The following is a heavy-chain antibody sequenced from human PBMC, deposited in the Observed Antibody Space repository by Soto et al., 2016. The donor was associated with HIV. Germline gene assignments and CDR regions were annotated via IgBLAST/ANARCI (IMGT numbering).Heavy chain of an antibody. CDR3: ARDPLTLQSRIAAAARGWFDP. CDR1: GYTFTGHY. J-gene: IGHJ5*02. V-gene: IGHV1-2*02. Sequence: QVQLVQSGAGVKKPGASVKVSCKASGYTFTGHYMHWVRQAPGQGLEWMGWINPNSGGTNYAQKFQGRVTMTRDTSVSTAYMELSRLRSDDTAVYYCARDPLTLQSRIAAAARGWFDPWGQGTLVTVSS. CDR2: INPNSGGT. D-gene: IGHD6-13*01.